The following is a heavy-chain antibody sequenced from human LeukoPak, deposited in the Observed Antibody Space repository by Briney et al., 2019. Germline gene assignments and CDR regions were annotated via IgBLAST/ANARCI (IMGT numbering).Heavy chain of an antibody. J-gene: IGHJ6*03. D-gene: IGHD3-10*01. Sequence: SETLSLTCTVSGGSISSYYWSWIRQPAGKGLEWIGRIYTSGSTNYNPSLKSRVTMSVDTSKNQFSLKLSSVTAADTAVYYCARGVYGSGSYYNTPYYYYMDVWGKGTTVTVSS. CDR3: ARGVYGSGSYYNTPYYYYMDV. CDR2: IYTSGST. V-gene: IGHV4-4*07. CDR1: GGSISSYY.